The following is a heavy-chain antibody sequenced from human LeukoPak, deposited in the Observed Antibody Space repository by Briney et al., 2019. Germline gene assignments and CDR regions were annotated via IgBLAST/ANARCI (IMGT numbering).Heavy chain of an antibody. V-gene: IGHV1-69*13. CDR3: ARARRVRYYDILTGSPGGFHYSGMDV. J-gene: IGHJ6*04. CDR1: GGTFISYA. CDR2: IIPIFGTA. D-gene: IGHD3-9*01. Sequence: SVKGSYKASGGTFISYAISWVRQAPGQGLEWMGGIIPIFGTANYAQKFQGRVTITAHESTSAAHMELSSLSSEDPAVYYCARARRVRYYDILTGSPGGFHYSGMDVWGKGTTVTVSS.